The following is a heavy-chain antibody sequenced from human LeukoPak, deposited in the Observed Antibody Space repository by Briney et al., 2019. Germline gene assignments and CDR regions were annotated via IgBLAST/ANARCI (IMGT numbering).Heavy chain of an antibody. D-gene: IGHD6-6*01. V-gene: IGHV4-34*01. CDR2: INHSGST. Sequence: PSETLSLTCAVYGGSFRGYYWSWIRQPPGKGLEWIGEINHSGSTNYNPSLKSRVTISVDTSKNQFSLKLSSVTAADTAVYYCASQSSIAARPRDYWGQGTLVTVSS. J-gene: IGHJ4*02. CDR1: GGSFRGYY. CDR3: ASQSSIAARPRDY.